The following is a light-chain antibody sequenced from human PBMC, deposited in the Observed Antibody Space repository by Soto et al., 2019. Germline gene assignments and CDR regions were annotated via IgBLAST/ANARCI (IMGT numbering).Light chain of an antibody. CDR3: QQYGGSPPYT. V-gene: IGKV3-20*01. J-gene: IGKJ2*01. CDR1: QSVSSGY. Sequence: EIVLTQSPGALSLSPGERATLSCRASQSVSSGYLAWYQQKPGQAPRLLIFATSRRATGIPDRFSGSGSGTDFTLTISRLEPEDFAVYYCQQYGGSPPYTFGQGTKLEIK. CDR2: ATS.